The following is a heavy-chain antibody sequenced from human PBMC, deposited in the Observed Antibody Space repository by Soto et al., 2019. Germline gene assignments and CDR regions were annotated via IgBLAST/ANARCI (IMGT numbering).Heavy chain of an antibody. J-gene: IGHJ6*02. CDR3: ARDGYNTRYYYYYGMDV. D-gene: IGHD5-12*01. Sequence: SVKVSCKASGGTFSSYAISWVRQAPGQGLEWMGGIIPIFGTANYAQKFQGRVTITADESTSTAYMELSSLRSEDTAVYYCARDGYNTRYYYYYGMDVWGQGTTVTVSS. CDR2: IIPIFGTA. V-gene: IGHV1-69*13. CDR1: GGTFSSYA.